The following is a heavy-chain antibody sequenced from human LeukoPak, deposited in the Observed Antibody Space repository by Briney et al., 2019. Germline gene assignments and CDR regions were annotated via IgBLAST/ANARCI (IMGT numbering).Heavy chain of an antibody. Sequence: ASVTVSCKASGYTFTGYYMHWVRQAPGQGLEWMGWINPNSGGTNYAQKFQGRVTMTRDTSISTAYMELSRLRSDDTAVYYCARAGYSYAHLHYYYYMDVWGKGTTVTVSS. CDR3: ARAGYSYAHLHYYYYMDV. D-gene: IGHD5-18*01. CDR1: GYTFTGYY. CDR2: INPNSGGT. V-gene: IGHV1-2*02. J-gene: IGHJ6*03.